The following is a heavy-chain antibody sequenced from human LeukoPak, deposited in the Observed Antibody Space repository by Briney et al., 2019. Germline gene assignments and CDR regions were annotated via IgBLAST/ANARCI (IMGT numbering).Heavy chain of an antibody. Sequence: GGSLRLSCAASGFTFSTYWMSWVRQAPGKGLEWVANINQDGSEQYYVDSVKGRFTISRDNTKSSLYLQMNSLRAEDTAVYYCARVGYCSTTSCYWRAFDYWGQGTLVTASS. V-gene: IGHV3-7*01. CDR3: ARVGYCSTTSCYWRAFDY. D-gene: IGHD2-2*01. CDR2: INQDGSEQ. CDR1: GFTFSTYW. J-gene: IGHJ4*02.